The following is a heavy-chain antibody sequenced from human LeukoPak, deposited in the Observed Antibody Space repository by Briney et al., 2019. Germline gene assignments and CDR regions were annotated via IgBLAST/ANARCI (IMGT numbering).Heavy chain of an antibody. V-gene: IGHV3-21*04. J-gene: IGHJ4*02. CDR1: GFTFSSYS. CDR3: AKDAGITIGPGDY. Sequence: GGSLRLSCAASGFTFSSYSMNWVRQAPGKGLEWVSSISSSSYIYYADSVKGRFTISRDNSKNTLYLQMNSLRAEDTAVYYCAKDAGITIGPGDYWGQGTLVTVSS. D-gene: IGHD3-10*01. CDR2: ISSSSYI.